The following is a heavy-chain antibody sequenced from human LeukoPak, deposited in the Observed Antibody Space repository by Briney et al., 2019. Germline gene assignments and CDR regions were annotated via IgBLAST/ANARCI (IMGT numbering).Heavy chain of an antibody. CDR3: ARDESVSYFTIFDY. V-gene: IGHV1-18*01. J-gene: IGHJ4*02. D-gene: IGHD3-3*01. Sequence: GASVKVSCKASGYTFTSYGVSWVRQAPGQGLEWMGWISAYNGNTNYAQKLQGRVTMTTDTSTSTVYMELRSLRSDDTAVYYCARDESVSYFTIFDYWGQGTLVTVSS. CDR1: GYTFTSYG. CDR2: ISAYNGNT.